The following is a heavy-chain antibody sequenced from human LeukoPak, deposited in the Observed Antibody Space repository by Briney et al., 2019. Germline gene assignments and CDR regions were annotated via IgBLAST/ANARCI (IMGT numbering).Heavy chain of an antibody. CDR3: TREIVNDYYGSGSYFDY. D-gene: IGHD3-10*01. CDR1: GFTFSDYY. V-gene: IGHV3-49*03. CDR2: IRSKAYGGTT. Sequence: PGGSLRLSCAASGFTFSDYYMSWFRQAPGKGLEWVGFIRSKAYGGTTEYAASVKGRFTISRDDSKSIAYLQMNSLKTEDTAVYYCTREIVNDYYGSGSYFDYWGQGTLVTVSS. J-gene: IGHJ4*02.